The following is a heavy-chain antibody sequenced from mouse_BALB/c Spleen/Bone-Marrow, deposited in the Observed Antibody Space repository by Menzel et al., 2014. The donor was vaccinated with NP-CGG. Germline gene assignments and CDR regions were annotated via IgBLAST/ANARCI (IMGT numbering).Heavy chain of an antibody. CDR3: TLAYFGQGDWFFDV. Sequence: EVQLQQSGTVLARPGASVKMSCKASDYTSTSYRMHWLKQRPGQGLEWIGAIYPGNSDTSYNQKFKGKAELTAVTSTSTAYMDLSSLTNEDSAVYYCTLAYFGQGDWFFDVWGAGTTVTVSS. CDR2: IYPGNSDT. D-gene: IGHD2-10*01. V-gene: IGHV1-5*01. J-gene: IGHJ1*01. CDR1: DYTSTSYR.